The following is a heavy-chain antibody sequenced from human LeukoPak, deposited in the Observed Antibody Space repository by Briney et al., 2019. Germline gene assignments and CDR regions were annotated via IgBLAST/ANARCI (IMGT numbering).Heavy chain of an antibody. CDR1: GVSVSSGGYY. V-gene: IGHV4-30-2*01. CDR3: ARASGADEMYNWFDP. J-gene: IGHJ5*02. CDR2: IYHSGSS. D-gene: IGHD2-8*02. Sequence: PSETLSLTCAVSGVSVSSGGYYWSWIRQPPGKGLEWIGYIYHSGSSYYNPSLKSRVTLSADRSKNQFSLKLTSVTAADTAMYYCARASGADEMYNWFDPWGQGTLVIVSS.